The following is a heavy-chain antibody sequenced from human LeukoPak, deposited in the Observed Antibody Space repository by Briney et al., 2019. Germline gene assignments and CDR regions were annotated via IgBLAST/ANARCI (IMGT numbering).Heavy chain of an antibody. J-gene: IGHJ4*02. CDR1: GYTFTDYY. CDR3: ALLMGATPNGY. Sequence: GASVKVSCKASGYTFTDYYMHWVQQAPGKGLEWMGRVDPEDGETIYAEKFQGRVTITADTSTDTAYMELSSLRSEDTAVYYCALLMGATPNGYWGQGTLVTVSS. D-gene: IGHD1-26*01. V-gene: IGHV1-69-2*01. CDR2: VDPEDGET.